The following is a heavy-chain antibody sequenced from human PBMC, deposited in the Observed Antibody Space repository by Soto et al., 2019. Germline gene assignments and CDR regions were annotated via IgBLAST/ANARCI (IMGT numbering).Heavy chain of an antibody. V-gene: IGHV1-18*01. CDR2: ISAYNGNT. CDR3: ARDGTIFGVVIRYGMDV. J-gene: IGHJ6*02. CDR1: GYTFTSYG. Sequence: QVQLVQSGAEVKKPGASVKVSCKASGYTFTSYGISWVRQAPGQGLEWMGWISAYNGNTNYAQKLQGRVTMTTDTATSTAYMELTSRQSDDTAVYYCARDGTIFGVVIRYGMDVWGQGTTVTVSS. D-gene: IGHD3-3*01.